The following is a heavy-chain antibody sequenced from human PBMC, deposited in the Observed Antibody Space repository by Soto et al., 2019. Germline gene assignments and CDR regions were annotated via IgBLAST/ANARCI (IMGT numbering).Heavy chain of an antibody. J-gene: IGHJ6*02. CDR3: AKDRQGMDV. V-gene: IGHV3-30*18. Sequence: QVQLVESGGGVVQPARSLRLSCAASGFPFSSYGIHWVRQAPGKGLEWVAFISYDGSTQYYVDSVKGRFTISRDNSKNTLYLQMNSLRVEDTALYYCAKDRQGMDVWGQGTTVIVSS. CDR1: GFPFSSYG. CDR2: ISYDGSTQ.